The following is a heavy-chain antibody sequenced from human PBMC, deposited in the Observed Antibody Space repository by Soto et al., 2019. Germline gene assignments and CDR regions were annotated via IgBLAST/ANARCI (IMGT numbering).Heavy chain of an antibody. CDR3: AREEVTMVRGVIMPDAFDI. V-gene: IGHV1-18*01. CDR1: GYTFTSYG. CDR2: ISAYNGNT. Sequence: ASVKVSCKASGYTFTSYGISWVRQATGQGLDWMGWISAYNGNTNYAQKLQGRVTMTTDTSTSTAYMELRSLRSDDTAVYYCAREEVTMVRGVIMPDAFDIWGQGTMVTVSS. D-gene: IGHD3-10*01. J-gene: IGHJ3*02.